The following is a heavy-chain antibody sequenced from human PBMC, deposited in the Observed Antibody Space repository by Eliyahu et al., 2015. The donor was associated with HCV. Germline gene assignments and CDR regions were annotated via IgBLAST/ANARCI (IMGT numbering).Heavy chain of an antibody. CDR2: IFPGDSDT. CDR1: GYSFPIYW. V-gene: IGHV5-51*01. CDR3: ARGISAAGGARGYFQD. Sequence: EVQLVQSGAEVKKXGESLKISCQTSGYSFPIYWIGWVRQMPGKGLEWMGIIFPGDSDTRYSPSFQGRVTISADKSSKTAYLQYENLKASDTAIYFCARGISAAGGARGYFQDWGQGTPVTVSS. J-gene: IGHJ1*01. D-gene: IGHD2-8*02.